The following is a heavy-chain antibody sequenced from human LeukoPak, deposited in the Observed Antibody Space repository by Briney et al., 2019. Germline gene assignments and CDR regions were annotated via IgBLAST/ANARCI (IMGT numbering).Heavy chain of an antibody. D-gene: IGHD2-15*01. Sequence: GASVKVSCKASGGTFRNYAISWMRQAPGQGPEWMGGIIPSFGTANYAQKFEGRVNITADESTNIAYMELRSLRSEDAAVYYCAKGGYCSGGTCYIRGFDPWGQGTLVTVSS. CDR1: GGTFRNYA. CDR3: AKGGYCSGGTCYIRGFDP. J-gene: IGHJ5*02. CDR2: IIPSFGTA. V-gene: IGHV1-69*01.